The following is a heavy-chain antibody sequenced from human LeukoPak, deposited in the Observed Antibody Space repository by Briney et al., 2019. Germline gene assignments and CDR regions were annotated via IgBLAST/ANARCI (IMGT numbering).Heavy chain of an antibody. D-gene: IGHD2-2*02. CDR3: ATARYCSSTSCYILGY. CDR2: FDPEDGET. Sequence: ASVKVSCKVSGYTLTELSMHWVRQAPGKGLEWMGGFDPEDGETIYAQKFQGRVTMTEDTSTDTAYMELSSLRSEDTAVYYCATARYCSSTSCYILGYWGQGTLVTVSS. CDR1: GYTLTELS. J-gene: IGHJ4*02. V-gene: IGHV1-24*01.